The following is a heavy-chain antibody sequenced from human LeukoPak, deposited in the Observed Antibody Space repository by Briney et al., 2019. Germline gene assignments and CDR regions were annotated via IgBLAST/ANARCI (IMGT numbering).Heavy chain of an antibody. CDR1: GDSISSSSYY. D-gene: IGHD3-10*01. V-gene: IGHV4-39*07. CDR2: IYYSGST. Sequence: PSETLSLTCTVSGDSISSSSYYWGWIRQPPGKGLEWIGSIYYSGSTYYNPSLKSRVTISVDTSKNQFSLKLSSVTAADTAVYYCAREGENYYYGSGSYYNVYYFDYWGQGTLVTASS. J-gene: IGHJ4*02. CDR3: AREGENYYYGSGSYYNVYYFDY.